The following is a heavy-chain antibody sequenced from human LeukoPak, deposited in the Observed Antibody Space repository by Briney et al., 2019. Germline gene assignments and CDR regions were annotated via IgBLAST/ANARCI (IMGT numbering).Heavy chain of an antibody. Sequence: SETLSLTCGLSGHSTTRGYYWAGFRQSPGKGPEWIATFFQSEKSFYNASLESRVIMSLDTSKSQFSLNLTSVTAADTAVYYCARVLHVPYLLDSWGQGTHVTVSS. CDR2: FFQSEKS. J-gene: IGHJ4*02. D-gene: IGHD3-10*02. V-gene: IGHV4-38-2*01. CDR1: GHSTTRGYY. CDR3: ARVLHVPYLLDS.